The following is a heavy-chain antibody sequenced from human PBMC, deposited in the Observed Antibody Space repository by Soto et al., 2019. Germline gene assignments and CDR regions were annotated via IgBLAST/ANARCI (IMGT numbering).Heavy chain of an antibody. J-gene: IGHJ4*02. D-gene: IGHD3-16*01. CDR2: IYWDDDK. Sequence: QITLKESGPTLVKPTQTLTLTCTFSGFSLSTSGVGVGWIRQSPGKALEWLALIYWDDDKRYSPSLKSRLTTTXXTSKNQVVLTMTNMDPVDTATYYCAHRRRGSYFHYWGQGTLVTVSS. CDR1: GFSLSTSGVG. CDR3: AHRRRGSYFHY. V-gene: IGHV2-5*02.